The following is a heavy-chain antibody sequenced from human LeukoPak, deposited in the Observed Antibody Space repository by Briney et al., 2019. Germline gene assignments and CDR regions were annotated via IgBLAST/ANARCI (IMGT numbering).Heavy chain of an antibody. D-gene: IGHD6-13*01. CDR2: ISGSGGST. CDR3: AKPPPDSSSWLFDY. J-gene: IGHJ4*02. V-gene: IGHV3-23*01. Sequence: PGGPLRLSCAASGFTFSSCTMSWVRQAPGKGLEWVSTISGSGGSTYYADSVKGRFTISRDNSKNTLYPQMNSLRAEDTAVYYCAKPPPDSSSWLFDYWGQGTLVTVSS. CDR1: GFTFSSCT.